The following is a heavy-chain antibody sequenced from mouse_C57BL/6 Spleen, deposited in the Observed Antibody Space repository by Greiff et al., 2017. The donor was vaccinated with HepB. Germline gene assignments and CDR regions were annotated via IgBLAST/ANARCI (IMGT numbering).Heavy chain of an antibody. D-gene: IGHD2-1*01. V-gene: IGHV5-9-1*02. CDR1: GFTFSSYA. CDR3: TRGVYYGPLYYYAMDY. J-gene: IGHJ4*01. CDR2: ISSGGDYI. Sequence: EVKLVESGEGLVKPGGSLKLSCAASGFTFSSYAMSWVRQTPEKRLEWVAYISSGGDYIYYADTVKGRFTISRDNARNTLYLQMSSLKSEDTAMYYCTRGVYYGPLYYYAMDYWGQGTSVTVSS.